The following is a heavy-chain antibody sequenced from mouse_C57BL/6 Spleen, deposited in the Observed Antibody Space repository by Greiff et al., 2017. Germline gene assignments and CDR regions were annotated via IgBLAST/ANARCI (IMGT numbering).Heavy chain of an antibody. J-gene: IGHJ3*01. Sequence: EVQVVESGGGLVKPGGSLKLSCAASGFTFSDYGMHWVRQAPEKGLEWVAYISSGSSTIYYADTVKGRFTITRDNAKNTLFLQMTSLRSEDTAMYYCARSFYYDNYEGFAYWGQGTLVTVSA. CDR3: ARSFYYDNYEGFAY. CDR1: GFTFSDYG. V-gene: IGHV5-17*01. CDR2: ISSGSSTI. D-gene: IGHD2-1*01.